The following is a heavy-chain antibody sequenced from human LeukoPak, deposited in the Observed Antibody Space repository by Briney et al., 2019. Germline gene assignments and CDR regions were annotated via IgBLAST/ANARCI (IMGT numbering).Heavy chain of an antibody. CDR1: GGSISDYY. J-gene: IGHJ3*02. CDR3: ARDRYYDFWSGLPTIRDAFDI. Sequence: SETLSLTCTVSGGSISDYYWSWIRQSPGKGLEWIGYIYHSGTTNYNPSLKSRATISVDTSKNQFSLKLSSVTAADTAVYYCARDRYYDFWSGLPTIRDAFDIWGQGTMVTVSS. D-gene: IGHD3-3*01. CDR2: IYHSGTT. V-gene: IGHV4-59*01.